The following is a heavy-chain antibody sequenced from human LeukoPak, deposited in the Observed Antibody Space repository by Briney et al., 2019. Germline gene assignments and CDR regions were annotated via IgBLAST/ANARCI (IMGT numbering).Heavy chain of an antibody. J-gene: IGHJ4*02. CDR1: GFTFSNYW. CDR3: ARDYSGGYSGY. Sequence: SGGSLRLSCAASGFTFSNYWMHWVRQAPGEGLVWVSHINTDGSNTNYADSVKGRFTISRDNAKNTLYLQMSSLRAEDTAMYYCARDYSGGYSGYWGQGTLVTVSS. CDR2: INTDGSNT. D-gene: IGHD1-26*01. V-gene: IGHV3-74*01.